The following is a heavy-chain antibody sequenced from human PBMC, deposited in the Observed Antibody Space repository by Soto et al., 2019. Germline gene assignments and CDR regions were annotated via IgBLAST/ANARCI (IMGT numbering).Heavy chain of an antibody. V-gene: IGHV1-69*12. CDR2: TIPMFGTT. Sequence: QVQLVQSGAEVKKPESSVRVSCKASGGTFNNYAITWVRQAPGQGLEWMGGTIPMFGTTNYAEKFQGRVTITADESTNTANMELIRLRSEDSAVYYFSCCGIWYHSIGFFIGFDGMDVWGQGTTVIVSS. D-gene: IGHD3-22*01. CDR1: GGTFNNYA. CDR3: SCCGIWYHSIGFFIGFDGMDV. J-gene: IGHJ6*02.